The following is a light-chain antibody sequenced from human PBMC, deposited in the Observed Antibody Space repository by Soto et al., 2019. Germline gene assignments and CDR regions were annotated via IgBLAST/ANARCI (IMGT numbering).Light chain of an antibody. CDR1: QSISKW. CDR2: DAS. CDR3: QQYSSYSEWT. J-gene: IGKJ1*01. Sequence: DIQMTQSPSTLSASIGDRVSITCRASQSISKWLAWHQQKPGKAPKLLIYDASTLQSGVPPRFSGSGSGTEFTLTIRSLQPDDIATYYCQQYSSYSEWTFGEGTKVEIK. V-gene: IGKV1-5*01.